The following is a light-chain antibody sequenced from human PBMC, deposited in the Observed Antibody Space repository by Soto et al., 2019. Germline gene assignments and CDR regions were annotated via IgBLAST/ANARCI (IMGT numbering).Light chain of an antibody. V-gene: IGKV3-20*01. CDR2: GTS. J-gene: IGKJ4*01. Sequence: EIVLTKSPGTLSLSPGEVATLSCMASQSISSSYLAWYQQKPGLAPRLLIYGTSSRAPGIPDRFSGTESGTDLPRTIRSRESEDVAVYFCQQYGCSPLTVDGGTKVEIK. CDR1: QSISSSY. CDR3: QQYGCSPLT.